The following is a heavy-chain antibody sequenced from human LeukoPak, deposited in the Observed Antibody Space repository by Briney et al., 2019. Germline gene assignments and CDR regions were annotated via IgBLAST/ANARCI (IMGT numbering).Heavy chain of an antibody. V-gene: IGHV1-8*03. CDR1: GYTFTNYD. CDR3: ARETSSRYFDY. J-gene: IGHJ4*02. Sequence: ASVKVSCKTSGYTFTNYDINWARQATGQGLEWMGWINPKSGRTGYAQKFQGRVTITRNTSISTAYMELSSLRSEDTAVYYCARETSSRYFDYWGQGTLLTVSS. CDR2: INPKSGRT.